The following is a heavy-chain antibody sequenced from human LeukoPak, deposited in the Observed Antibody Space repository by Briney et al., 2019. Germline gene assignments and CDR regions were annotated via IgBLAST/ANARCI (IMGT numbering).Heavy chain of an antibody. CDR3: AKDVYDYGDSATWGLVDY. J-gene: IGHJ4*02. CDR2: ISNDGSNK. D-gene: IGHD4-17*01. CDR1: GFTFSRYG. V-gene: IGHV3-30*18. Sequence: PGRSLRLSCAASGFTFSRYGMHWVRQAPGKGLKWVVVISNDGSNKYYADSVKGRLTISRDNSKNTLYLQMHSLRAEDTAVYYCAKDVYDYGDSATWGLVDYWGQGTLVTVSS.